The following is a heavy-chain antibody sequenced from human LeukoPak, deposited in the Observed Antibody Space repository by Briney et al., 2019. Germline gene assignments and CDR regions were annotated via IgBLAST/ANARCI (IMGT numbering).Heavy chain of an antibody. J-gene: IGHJ4*02. CDR2: IYYSGST. D-gene: IGHD3-10*01. CDR3: VRDRELTY. CDR1: GASVSSGSYY. V-gene: IGHV4-61*01. Sequence: KPSETLSLTCNVSGASVSSGSYYWSWIRQPPGKGLEWIGYIYYSGSTNYNPSLKSRVTISVDTSKNQFSLKLSSVTAADTAVYYCVRDRELTYWGQGILVTVSS.